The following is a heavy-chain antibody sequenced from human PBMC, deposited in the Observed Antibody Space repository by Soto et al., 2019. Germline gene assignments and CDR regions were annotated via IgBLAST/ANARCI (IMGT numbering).Heavy chain of an antibody. Sequence: QVQLVQSGAEVKKPGSSVKVSCKASGGTFSSYTISWVRQAPGQGLEWMGRIIPILGIANYAQKFQGRVTITAEKSTSTAYMELSSLRSEDTAVYYCARTNLYDSSGYSGGNYWGQGTLVTVSS. CDR1: GGTFSSYT. D-gene: IGHD3-22*01. J-gene: IGHJ4*02. V-gene: IGHV1-69*02. CDR2: IIPILGIA. CDR3: ARTNLYDSSGYSGGNY.